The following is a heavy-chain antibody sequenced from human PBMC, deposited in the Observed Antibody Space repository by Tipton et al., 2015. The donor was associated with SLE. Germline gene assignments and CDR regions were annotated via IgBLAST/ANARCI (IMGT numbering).Heavy chain of an antibody. V-gene: IGHV3-33*08. CDR2: IWYDGSNK. J-gene: IGHJ3*02. D-gene: IGHD6-19*01. CDR1: GFTFSSYG. CDR3: ARDRVAGHSDAFDI. Sequence: SLRLSCAASGFTFSSYGMHWVRQAPGKGLEWVAVIWYDGSNKYYADSVKGRFTISRDNSKNTLYLQMSSLRAEDTAVYYCARDRVAGHSDAFDIWGQGTMVTVSS.